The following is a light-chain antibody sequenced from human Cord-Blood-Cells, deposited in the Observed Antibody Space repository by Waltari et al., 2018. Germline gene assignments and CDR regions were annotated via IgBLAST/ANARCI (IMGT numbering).Light chain of an antibody. J-gene: IGKJ5*01. Sequence: DIQMTQSPSSLSASVGDRVTITCRASQSISSYLNWYQQKPGKAPKLLIYAASSLQSGVPSRFSGSGSGTDFTLTISSLQPEDFATYYCQQSYSTPPFFGQGTRLVIK. CDR3: QQSYSTPPF. CDR1: QSISSY. V-gene: IGKV1-39*01. CDR2: AAS.